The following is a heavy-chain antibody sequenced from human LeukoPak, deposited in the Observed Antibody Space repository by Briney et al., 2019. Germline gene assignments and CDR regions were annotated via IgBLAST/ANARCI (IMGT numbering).Heavy chain of an antibody. CDR2: IYYSGST. CDR1: GGSISSSSYY. D-gene: IGHD3-9*01. J-gene: IGHJ5*02. Sequence: TSETLSLTCTVSGGSISSSSYYWGWICQPPGKGLEWIGSIYYSGSTYYNPSLKSRVTISVDTSKNQFSLKLSSVTAADTAVYYCARNVLRYFDWLSLPNWFDPWGQGTLVTVSS. CDR3: ARNVLRYFDWLSLPNWFDP. V-gene: IGHV4-39*01.